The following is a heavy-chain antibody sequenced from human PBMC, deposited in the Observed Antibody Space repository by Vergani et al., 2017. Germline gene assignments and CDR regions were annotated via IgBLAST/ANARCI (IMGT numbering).Heavy chain of an antibody. CDR3: ANTEIAVAGTGGFDY. CDR2: ISGSGGRT. D-gene: IGHD6-19*01. J-gene: IGHJ4*02. V-gene: IGHV3-23*01. CDR1: GFTFSSYA. Sequence: EVQLLESGGGLVQPGGSLRLSCAASGFTFSSYAMSWVRQAPGKGLEWVSAISGSGGRTYYADSVKGRFTISRDNSKNTLYLQMNSLRAEDTAVYYCANTEIAVAGTGGFDYWGQGTLVTVSS.